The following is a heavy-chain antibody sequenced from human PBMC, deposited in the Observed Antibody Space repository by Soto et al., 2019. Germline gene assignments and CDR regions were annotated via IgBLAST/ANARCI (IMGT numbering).Heavy chain of an antibody. Sequence: GGSLRLSCAASGFTFSSYSMNWVRQAPGKGLEWVSSISSSSSYIYYADSVKGRFTISRDNAKNSLYLQMNSLRAEDTAVYYCARDRTLRGSYSIPGFDPWGQGTLVTVSS. V-gene: IGHV3-21*01. CDR2: ISSSSSYI. J-gene: IGHJ5*02. CDR3: ARDRTLRGSYSIPGFDP. D-gene: IGHD1-26*01. CDR1: GFTFSSYS.